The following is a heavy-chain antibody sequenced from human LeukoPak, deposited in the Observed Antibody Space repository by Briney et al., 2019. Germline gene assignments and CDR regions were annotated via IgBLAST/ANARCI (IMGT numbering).Heavy chain of an antibody. D-gene: IGHD2-2*03. V-gene: IGHV4-39*07. Sequence: PSETLSLTCTVSGGSISSSSYYWGWIRQPPGKGLEWIGSIYYSGSTYYNPSLKSRVTISVDTSNNQFSVRLTSVTAADTAVYYCARSPSRQNWIASLYKWFDPWGQGTLVTVAS. CDR3: ARSPSRQNWIASLYKWFDP. J-gene: IGHJ5*02. CDR1: GGSISSSSYY. CDR2: IYYSGST.